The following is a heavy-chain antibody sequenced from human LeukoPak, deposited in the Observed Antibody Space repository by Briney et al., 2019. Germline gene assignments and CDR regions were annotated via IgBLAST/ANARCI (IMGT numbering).Heavy chain of an antibody. D-gene: IGHD3-22*01. CDR1: GYTFSVYW. CDR3: ARLYYYDSSAYYSPFDY. V-gene: IGHV1-2*02. CDR2: INPKSGGT. J-gene: IGHJ4*02. Sequence: ASVKVSCKASGYTFSVYWIHWVRLVPGQGFEWMGWINPKSGGTNFAQKFQGRVTMTRDTSISTVYMELSSLKASDTAMYYCARLYYYDSSAYYSPFDYWGQGTLVTVSS.